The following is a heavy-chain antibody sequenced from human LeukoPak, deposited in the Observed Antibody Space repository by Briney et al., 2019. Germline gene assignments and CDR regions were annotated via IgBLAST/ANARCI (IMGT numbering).Heavy chain of an antibody. Sequence: SETLSLTCTVSGGSISSSSYYWGWIRQPPGKGREWIGSIYYSGTTYYNPSLKSRVTISVDTSKNQFSLKLSSVTAADAAVYYCALTSGYYYGFNYWGQGTQVTVSS. CDR3: ALTSGYYYGFNY. V-gene: IGHV4-39*01. CDR2: IYYSGTT. J-gene: IGHJ4*02. D-gene: IGHD3-22*01. CDR1: GGSISSSSYY.